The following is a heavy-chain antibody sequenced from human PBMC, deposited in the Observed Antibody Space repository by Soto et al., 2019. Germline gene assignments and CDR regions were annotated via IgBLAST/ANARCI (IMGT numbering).Heavy chain of an antibody. Sequence: ASVKVSCKAFGYTFTSYYMHWVRQAPGQGLEWMGIINPSGGSTSYAQKFQGRVTMTRDTSTSTVYMELSSLRSEDTAVYYCARDVDSSGYRTYYGMDVWGQGTTVTVSS. CDR2: INPSGGST. D-gene: IGHD3-22*01. J-gene: IGHJ6*02. V-gene: IGHV1-46*01. CDR1: GYTFTSYY. CDR3: ARDVDSSGYRTYYGMDV.